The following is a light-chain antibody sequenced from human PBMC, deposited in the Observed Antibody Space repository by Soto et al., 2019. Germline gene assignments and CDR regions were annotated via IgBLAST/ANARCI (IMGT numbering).Light chain of an antibody. J-gene: IGKJ4*01. CDR2: GAS. CDR3: QQYGSSLALT. Sequence: EIVLTQSPGTLSLSPGERATLSCRASQSVSSSYLAWYQQKPGQAPRLLIYGASSRATGIPDRFSGSGSGTDFTLTISRLEPEGVAVYYCQQYGSSLALTFGGGTKVEIK. V-gene: IGKV3-20*01. CDR1: QSVSSSY.